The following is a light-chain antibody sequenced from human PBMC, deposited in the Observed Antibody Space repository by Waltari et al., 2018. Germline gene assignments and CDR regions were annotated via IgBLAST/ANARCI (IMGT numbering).Light chain of an antibody. J-gene: IGLJ2*01. CDR2: DYN. CDR1: NSNIGNNY. V-gene: IGLV1-51*01. CDR3: GTWDSSLSVVL. Sequence: QSVLTQPPSVSAAPGQKVTISCSGSNSNIGNNYVSWYQQVPGTAPKPLIYDYNKRPAGFPARFSGSRSGTAATLGIAGLQTGDEADYYCGTWDSSLSVVLFGGGTKLTVL.